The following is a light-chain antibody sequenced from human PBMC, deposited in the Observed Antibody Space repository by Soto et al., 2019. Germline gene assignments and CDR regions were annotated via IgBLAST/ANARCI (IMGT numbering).Light chain of an antibody. CDR2: GAS. J-gene: IGKJ1*01. Sequence: EIVMTQSPATLSVSPGERATLSCRASHSVSSNLAWYQQKPGQAPRLLIYGASTWATGIPARFSGSGSGTGFSLTIIGLQSEDFAVYYCQQYNNWTPWTFGQGTKVEIK. CDR1: HSVSSN. CDR3: QQYNNWTPWT. V-gene: IGKV3-15*01.